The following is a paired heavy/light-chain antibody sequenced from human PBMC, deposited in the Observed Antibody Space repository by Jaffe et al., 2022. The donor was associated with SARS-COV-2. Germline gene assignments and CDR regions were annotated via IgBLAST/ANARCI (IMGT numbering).Light chain of an antibody. CDR3: QQRSNWLFT. V-gene: IGKV3-11*01. CDR2: DAS. Sequence: EIVLTQSPATLSLSPGERATLSCRASQSVSSYLAWYQQKPGQAPRLLIYDASNRATGIPARFSGSGSGTDFTLIISNLEPEDFAVYYCQQRSNWLFTFGPGTKVDIK. CDR1: QSVSSY. J-gene: IGKJ3*01.
Heavy chain of an antibody. J-gene: IGHJ4*02. CDR3: ARGGFLEWFQGYFDY. V-gene: IGHV3-48*02. CDR2: ISGSSTTK. Sequence: EVQVVESGGGLVQPGGSLRLSCAASGFTFSSYSMNWVRQAPGKGLEWVSYISGSSTTKYYADSVKGRFTISRDNAKNSLFLLMDSLRDEDTAVYYCARGGFLEWFQGYFDYWGQGTLVTVSS. CDR1: GFTFSSYS. D-gene: IGHD3-3*01.